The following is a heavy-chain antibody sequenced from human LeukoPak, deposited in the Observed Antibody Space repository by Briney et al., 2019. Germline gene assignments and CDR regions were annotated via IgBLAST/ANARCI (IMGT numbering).Heavy chain of an antibody. V-gene: IGHV3-74*01. J-gene: IGHJ6*03. Sequence: GGSLRLSCAASGFTFRNYWMHWVRQAPEKGLVWVSRIVGDGSRTAYADSVKGRFTISRDNPKHTLYLQVNSLRAEDTAVYYCAKAADLIAVGYYYMDVWGKGTTVTVSS. D-gene: IGHD6-19*01. CDR2: IVGDGSRT. CDR3: AKAADLIAVGYYYMDV. CDR1: GFTFRNYW.